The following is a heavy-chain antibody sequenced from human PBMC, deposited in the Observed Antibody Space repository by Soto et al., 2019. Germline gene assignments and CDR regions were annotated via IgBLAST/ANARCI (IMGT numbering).Heavy chain of an antibody. CDR3: AKVGLGSSGTNSYYYHYGMDV. D-gene: IGHD6-19*01. V-gene: IGHV3-30*18. Sequence: PGGSLRLSCAASGFTFSSYGMHWVRQAPGKGLEWVAVISYDGSNKYYADSAKGRFTISRDNSKNTLYLQMNSLRAEDTAVYYCAKVGLGSSGTNSYYYHYGMDVWGQGTTVTVYS. CDR2: ISYDGSNK. J-gene: IGHJ6*02. CDR1: GFTFSSYG.